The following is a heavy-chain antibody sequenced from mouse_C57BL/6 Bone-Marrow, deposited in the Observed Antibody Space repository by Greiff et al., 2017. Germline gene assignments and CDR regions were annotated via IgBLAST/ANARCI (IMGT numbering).Heavy chain of an antibody. D-gene: IGHD1-1*01. CDR1: GFTFSSYG. CDR3: ARLPYYYGSSYGWFAY. V-gene: IGHV5-6*01. J-gene: IGHJ3*01. Sequence: EVQLVESGGDLVKPGGSLKLSCAASGFTFSSYGMSWVRQTPDKRLEWVATISSGGSYTYYPDSVKGRFTISRTNAKNTLYLQMSSLKSEDTAMYSCARLPYYYGSSYGWFAYWGQGTLVTVSA. CDR2: ISSGGSYT.